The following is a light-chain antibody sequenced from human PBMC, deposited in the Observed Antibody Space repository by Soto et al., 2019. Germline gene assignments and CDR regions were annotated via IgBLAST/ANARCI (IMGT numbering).Light chain of an antibody. CDR3: QQYYTYWHM. CDR1: QSVSSY. V-gene: IGKV3-20*01. J-gene: IGKJ1*01. CDR2: GAS. Sequence: EIVLTQSPGTLSLSPGERATLSCRASQSVSSYLAWYQQTHGQAPRIXIFGASGRETGIPDRFSGSGAGTECTLTISSLQPDDVATYYCQQYYTYWHMFGQGTKVDIK.